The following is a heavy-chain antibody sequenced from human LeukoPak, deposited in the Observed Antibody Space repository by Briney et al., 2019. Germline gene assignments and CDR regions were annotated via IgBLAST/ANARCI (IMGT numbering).Heavy chain of an antibody. Sequence: SETLPLTCTVSCGSISSGSYYWSWIRQPAGKGLEWIGRIYAGGTTHYNPSLKSRVTVSVDTSKNQFSLRLTSVTAADTAVYYCAREFGYAVISLDYWGQGTLVTVPS. CDR3: AREFGYAVISLDY. CDR2: IYAGGTT. J-gene: IGHJ4*02. CDR1: CGSISSGSYY. V-gene: IGHV4-61*02. D-gene: IGHD5-12*01.